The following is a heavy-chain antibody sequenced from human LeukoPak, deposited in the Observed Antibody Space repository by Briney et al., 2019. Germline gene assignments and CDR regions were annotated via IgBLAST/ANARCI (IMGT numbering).Heavy chain of an antibody. CDR1: GYTFTSYG. V-gene: IGHV1-18*01. D-gene: IGHD6-13*01. CDR3: ASQKSSSSPPAV. J-gene: IGHJ4*02. CDR2: ISAYNGNT. Sequence: ASVKVSCKASGYTFTSYGISWVRQAPGQGLEWMGWISAYNGNTNYAQKLQGRVTMTTDTSTSTAYMELRSQRSDDTAVYYCASQKSSSSPPAVWGQGTLITVSS.